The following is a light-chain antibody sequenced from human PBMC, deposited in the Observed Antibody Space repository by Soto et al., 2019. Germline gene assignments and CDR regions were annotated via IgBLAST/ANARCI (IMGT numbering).Light chain of an antibody. CDR3: QQYGSSPT. CDR1: QSVSSSY. J-gene: IGKJ1*01. Sequence: EIVLTQSPGTLSLSPGERATLSCGASQSVSSSYLAWYQQKPGQAPRLLSYGASSRATGVPDRFSGSGSGTDFTLTISRLEPEDFAVYYCQQYGSSPTFGQGTKVEIK. CDR2: GAS. V-gene: IGKV3-20*01.